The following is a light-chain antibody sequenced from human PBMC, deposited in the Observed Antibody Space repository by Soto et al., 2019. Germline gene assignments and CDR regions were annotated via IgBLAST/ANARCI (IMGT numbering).Light chain of an antibody. J-gene: IGKJ1*01. Sequence: DVQMTQSPSSLSASVGDRVTIACRASQPISNYLNWYQQKPGEVPKVLIFGASSLRSGVPSRFSGSGCGTDFTLTINNLHPDDIATYYCQQTHAVPLTFGQGT. CDR3: QQTHAVPLT. V-gene: IGKV1-39*01. CDR2: GAS. CDR1: QPISNY.